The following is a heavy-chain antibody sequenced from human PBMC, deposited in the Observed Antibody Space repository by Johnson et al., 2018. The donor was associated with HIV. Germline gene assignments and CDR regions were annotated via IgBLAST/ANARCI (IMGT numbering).Heavy chain of an antibody. Sequence: QVQLVESGGGVVQPGGSLRLSCAASGFTFSSYGMHWVRQAPGMGLEWVAFIRYDGSNKYYADSVKGRFTISRDNSKNTLYLQMNSLRAEDTAVYYCAKVVGSGATGDAFDIWGQGTMVTVSS. D-gene: IGHD1-26*01. CDR2: IRYDGSNK. V-gene: IGHV3-30*02. J-gene: IGHJ3*02. CDR1: GFTFSSYG. CDR3: AKVVGSGATGDAFDI.